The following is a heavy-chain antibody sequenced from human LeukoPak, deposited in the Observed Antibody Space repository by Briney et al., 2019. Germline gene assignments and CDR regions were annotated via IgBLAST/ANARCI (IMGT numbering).Heavy chain of an antibody. Sequence: PGGSLRLSCAASGFTFSSYWMHWVRQAPGKGLVWVSRINSDGSSTSYADSVKGRFTIFRDNAKNTLYLQMNSLRAEDTAVYYCSRKTYYYDSSGYFGHAFDIWGQGTMVTVSS. CDR2: INSDGSST. CDR1: GFTFSSYW. V-gene: IGHV3-74*01. CDR3: SRKTYYYDSSGYFGHAFDI. D-gene: IGHD3-22*01. J-gene: IGHJ3*02.